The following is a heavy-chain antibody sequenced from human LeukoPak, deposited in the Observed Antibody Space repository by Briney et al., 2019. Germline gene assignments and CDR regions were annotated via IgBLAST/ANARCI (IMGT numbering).Heavy chain of an antibody. V-gene: IGHV4-4*02. CDR1: GGSISSSNW. CDR3: ARTMGIAAAGVDY. CDR2: IYHSGST. Sequence: SGTLSLTCAVSGGSISSSNWWSWVRRPPGKGLEWIGEIYHSGSTNYNPSLKSRVTISVDKSKNQFSLKLSSVTAADTAVYYCARTMGIAAAGVDYWGQGTLVTVSS. J-gene: IGHJ4*02. D-gene: IGHD6-13*01.